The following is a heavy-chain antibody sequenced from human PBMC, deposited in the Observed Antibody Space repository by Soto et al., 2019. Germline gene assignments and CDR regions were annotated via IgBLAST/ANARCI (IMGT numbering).Heavy chain of an antibody. CDR2: VHYSGST. J-gene: IGHJ4*02. V-gene: IGHV4-39*01. CDR1: GGSISRNIYY. CDR3: ARQHYYDSSGYYTWN. Sequence: QLQLQESGPGLVKPSETLSLTCSVSGGSISRNIYYWGWIRQPPGKVLGWIATVHYSGSTYYTPSLKSRVTISADTSNNQFSLRLNSVTAANTAVYYCARQHYYDSSGYYTWNWGQGTLVTVSS. D-gene: IGHD3-22*01.